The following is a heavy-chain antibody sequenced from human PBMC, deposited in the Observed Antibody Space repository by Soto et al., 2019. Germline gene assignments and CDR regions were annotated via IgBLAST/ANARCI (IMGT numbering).Heavy chain of an antibody. CDR3: AKSPTLTTWSY. Sequence: EVQLLESGGGLVQPGGSLRLSCAASGFTLSSYAMSWVRQAPGKGLEWVSAIGGGGYTTYYADSAKCRFTISRDNSKNTLYQQRNSLRAQDTAVYYCAKSPTLTTWSYWGKGTLVTVSS. J-gene: IGHJ4*02. CDR2: IGGGGYTT. CDR1: GFTLSSYA. D-gene: IGHD4-17*01. V-gene: IGHV3-23*01.